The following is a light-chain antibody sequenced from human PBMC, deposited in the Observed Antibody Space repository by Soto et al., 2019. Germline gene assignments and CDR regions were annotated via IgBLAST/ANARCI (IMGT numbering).Light chain of an antibody. CDR1: QSVSSSY. V-gene: IGKV3D-7*01. J-gene: IGKJ1*01. Sequence: PGERVTLSCRASQSVSSSYLTWYQQKPGQAPRLLIYCASTRATSIPARFSGSGSGTDFTLTISSLQPEDFAVYYCQQDYNLPWTFGQGTKVEIK. CDR3: QQDYNLPWT. CDR2: CAS.